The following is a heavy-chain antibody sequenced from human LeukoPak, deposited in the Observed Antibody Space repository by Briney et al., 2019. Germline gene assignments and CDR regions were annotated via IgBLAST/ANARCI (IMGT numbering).Heavy chain of an antibody. Sequence: GASVKVSCKASGYTFTSYYMHWVRQAPGQGLEWMGIINPSGGSTSYAQKFQGRVTMTRDTSTSTVYMELSSLRSEDTAVYYCATIRYNWNQGDHWGQGTLVTVSS. J-gene: IGHJ4*02. V-gene: IGHV1-46*01. CDR3: ATIRYNWNQGDH. CDR1: GYTFTSYY. D-gene: IGHD1-20*01. CDR2: INPSGGST.